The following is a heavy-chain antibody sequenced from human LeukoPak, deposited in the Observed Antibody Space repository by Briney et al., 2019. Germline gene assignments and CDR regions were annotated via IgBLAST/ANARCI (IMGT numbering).Heavy chain of an antibody. Sequence: SETLSLTCAVYGGSFSGYYWSWIRQPPGKGLEWIGEINHSGSTNYNPSLKSRVTISVDTSKNQFSLTLSSVTAADTAVYYCARGAKFGVVTYWGQGTLVTVSS. D-gene: IGHD3-3*01. CDR1: GGSFSGYY. J-gene: IGHJ4*02. V-gene: IGHV4-34*01. CDR3: ARGAKFGVVTY. CDR2: INHSGST.